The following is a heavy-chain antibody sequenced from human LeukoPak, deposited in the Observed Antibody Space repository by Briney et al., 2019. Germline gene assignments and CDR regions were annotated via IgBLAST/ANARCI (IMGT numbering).Heavy chain of an antibody. Sequence: GESLKISCKGSGYSFTSYWIGWVRQMPGKGLEWMGIIYPGDSDTRYSPSFQGQVTISADKSISTAYLQWSSLKASDTAMYYCARRGIANGYYYYMDVWGKGTTVTVSS. CDR2: IYPGDSDT. CDR3: ARRGIANGYYYYMDV. CDR1: GYSFTSYW. V-gene: IGHV5-51*01. J-gene: IGHJ6*03. D-gene: IGHD2-21*01.